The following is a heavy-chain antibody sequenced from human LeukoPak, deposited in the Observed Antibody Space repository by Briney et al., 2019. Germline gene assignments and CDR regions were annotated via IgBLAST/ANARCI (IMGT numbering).Heavy chain of an antibody. J-gene: IGHJ4*02. Sequence: GGSLRLSCAASGFTSSSYAMHWVRQAPGKGLEWVAVISYDGSNKYYAASVKGRFTISRDNSKTTLYLQMNSLRAADTAVYYCARAPNTIYCSSTSCPHDYWGQGTLVTVSS. CDR2: ISYDGSNK. V-gene: IGHV3-30-3*01. CDR1: GFTSSSYA. CDR3: ARAPNTIYCSSTSCPHDY. D-gene: IGHD2-2*01.